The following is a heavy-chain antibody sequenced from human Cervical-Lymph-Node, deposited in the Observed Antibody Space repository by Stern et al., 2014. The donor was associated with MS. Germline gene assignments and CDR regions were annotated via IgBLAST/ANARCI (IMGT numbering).Heavy chain of an antibody. D-gene: IGHD2-21*01. J-gene: IGHJ4*02. Sequence: QVQLVESGAEVKKPGSSVKVFWQTSGGTFSTFAIGWVRQAPGQGLEWMGGITPLFDATNYAQKFQGRLTITADESTRTAYMELSSLRPDDTAMYYCARGDSEAPIYYFDYWGQGTLVTVSS. V-gene: IGHV1-69*01. CDR2: ITPLFDAT. CDR3: ARGDSEAPIYYFDY. CDR1: GGTFSTFA.